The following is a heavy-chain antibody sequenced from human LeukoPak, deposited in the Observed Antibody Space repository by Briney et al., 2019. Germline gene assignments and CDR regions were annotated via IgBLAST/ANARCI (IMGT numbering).Heavy chain of an antibody. D-gene: IGHD2-8*01. Sequence: GGSLRFSGAAPGFTVRRNYMTGVRQAPGKGLEWVSVIYSGGSTYYADSVKGRFTISRDNSKNTLYLQMNSLRAEDTAVYYCARQMAYWGQGTLVTVPS. CDR2: IYSGGST. J-gene: IGHJ4*02. CDR3: ARQMAY. CDR1: GFTVRRNY. V-gene: IGHV3-66*04.